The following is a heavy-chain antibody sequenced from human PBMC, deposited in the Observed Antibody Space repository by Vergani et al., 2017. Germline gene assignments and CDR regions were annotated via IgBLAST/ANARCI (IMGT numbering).Heavy chain of an antibody. CDR3: ARGFTDYYGSGSYPFYFDY. J-gene: IGHJ4*02. CDR1: GGSISSYY. V-gene: IGHV4-59*01. CDR2: IYYSGST. Sequence: QVQLQESGPGLVKPSETLSLTCTVSGGSISSYYWSWIRQPPGKGLEWIGYIYYSGSTNYNPSLKSRVTISVDTSKNQFSLKLSSVTAADTAVYYWARGFTDYYGSGSYPFYFDYWGQGTLVTVSS. D-gene: IGHD3-10*01.